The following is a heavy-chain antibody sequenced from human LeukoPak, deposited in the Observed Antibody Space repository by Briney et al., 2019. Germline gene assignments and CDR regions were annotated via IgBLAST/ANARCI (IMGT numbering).Heavy chain of an antibody. CDR3: AKSRRYFDWLGAFDI. CDR2: ISYDGSNK. D-gene: IGHD3-9*01. J-gene: IGHJ3*02. V-gene: IGHV3-30*18. CDR1: GFTFSSYG. Sequence: GGSLRLSCAASGFTFSSYGMHWVRQAPGKGLKWVAVISYDGSNKYYADSVKGRFTISRDNSKNTLYLQMNSLRAEDTAVYYCAKSRRYFDWLGAFDIWGQGTMVTVSS.